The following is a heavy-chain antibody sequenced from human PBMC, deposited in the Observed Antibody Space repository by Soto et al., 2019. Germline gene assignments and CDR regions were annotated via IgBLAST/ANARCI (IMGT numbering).Heavy chain of an antibody. CDR1: GFTFSNYS. D-gene: IGHD3-16*01. J-gene: IGHJ4*02. CDR2: VSSTAGTT. Sequence: DVQLVDSGGGLVQPGGSLRLSCAASGFTFSNYSMSGVRQAPGKGLEWVSLVSSTAGTTYYTDSVKGRFTISRDNSRNTVYLHMNSLRADDTAVYYCAKDRLAGGFDYWGQGTLVTVSS. CDR3: AKDRLAGGFDY. V-gene: IGHV3-23*04.